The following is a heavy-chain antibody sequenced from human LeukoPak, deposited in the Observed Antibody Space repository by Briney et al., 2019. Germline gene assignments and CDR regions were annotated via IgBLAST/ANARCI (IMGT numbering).Heavy chain of an antibody. D-gene: IGHD3-10*01. J-gene: IGHJ4*02. CDR3: ARAVVFTMVRGVPSYFDY. V-gene: IGHV3-21*01. CDR1: GFTFSSYS. CDR2: ISSSSSYI. Sequence: GGSLRLSCAASGFTFSSYSMNWVRQAPGKGLEWVSSISSSSSYIYYADSVKGRFTISRDNAKNSLYLQMNSLRAEDTAVYYCARAVVFTMVRGVPSYFDYWGQGTLVTVSS.